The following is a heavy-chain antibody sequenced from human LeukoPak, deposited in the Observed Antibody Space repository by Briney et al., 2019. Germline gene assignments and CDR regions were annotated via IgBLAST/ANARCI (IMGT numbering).Heavy chain of an antibody. D-gene: IGHD3-22*01. V-gene: IGHV1-18*01. Sequence: EASVKVSCKASGYTFTSYGISWVRQAPGQGLEWMGWISAYNGNTNYAQKLQGRVTMTTDTSTSTAYMELRSLRSDDTAVYYCARDYYDSSGPGYFDYWGQGTLVTVSS. CDR2: ISAYNGNT. CDR3: ARDYYDSSGPGYFDY. CDR1: GYTFTSYG. J-gene: IGHJ4*02.